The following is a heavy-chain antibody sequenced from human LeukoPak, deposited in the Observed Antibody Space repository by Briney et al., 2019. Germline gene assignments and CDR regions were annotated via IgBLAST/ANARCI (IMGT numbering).Heavy chain of an antibody. J-gene: IGHJ6*03. V-gene: IGHV3-23*01. CDR1: GFTFSSYA. Sequence: TGGSLRLACAASGFTFSSYAMSWVRQAPGKGLDWVAAISGSGGSTYYADSVKGRFTISRDNSKNTLYLQMNSLRAADTAVYYCAKPGIAAAGYYYYSMDVWGKGTTVTVSS. CDR3: AKPGIAAAGYYYYSMDV. D-gene: IGHD6-13*01. CDR2: ISGSGGST.